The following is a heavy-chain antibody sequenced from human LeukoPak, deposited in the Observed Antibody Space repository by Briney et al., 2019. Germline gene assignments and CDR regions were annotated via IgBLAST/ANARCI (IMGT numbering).Heavy chain of an antibody. CDR1: VYSISSVYS. Sequence: KPSETLSLTCIVSVYSISSVYSWGWIRQPPGKGLEWIGTIYHSGSTYYTPSLKSRVTMSLDTSKNQFSLKLSSVTAADTAVYYCARQRNTSAYSSIASWGQGTLVTVSS. CDR3: ARQRNTSAYSSIAS. J-gene: IGHJ5*01. D-gene: IGHD3-22*01. CDR2: IYHSGST. V-gene: IGHV4-38-2*02.